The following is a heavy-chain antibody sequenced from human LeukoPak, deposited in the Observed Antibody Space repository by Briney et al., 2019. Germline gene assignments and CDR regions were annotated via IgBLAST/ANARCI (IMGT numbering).Heavy chain of an antibody. CDR3: ARGYYNYWALQY. CDR1: GGSFSGYY. CDR2: INRSGST. J-gene: IGHJ4*02. D-gene: IGHD5-24*01. V-gene: IGHV4-34*01. Sequence: PSETLSLTCAVYGGSFSGYYWSWIRQPPGKGLEWIGEINRSGSTNYNPSLKSRVTISVDTSKNQFSLKLSSVTAADTAVYYCARGYYNYWALQYWGRGTLVTVSS.